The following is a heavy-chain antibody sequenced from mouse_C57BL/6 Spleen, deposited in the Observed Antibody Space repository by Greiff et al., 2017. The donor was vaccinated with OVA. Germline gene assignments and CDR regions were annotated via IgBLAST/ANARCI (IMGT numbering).Heavy chain of an antibody. V-gene: IGHV1-42*01. CDR3: ASNYDYALKYFDV. CDR2: INPSTGGT. D-gene: IGHD2-4*01. J-gene: IGHJ1*03. CDR1: GYSFTGYY. Sequence: VQLQQSGPELVKPGASVKISCKASGYSFTGYYMNWVKQSPEKSLEWIGEINPSTGGTTYNQKFQAKATLTVDKSSSTAYMQLKSLTSEDSAVDYCASNYDYALKYFDVWGTGTTVTVSS.